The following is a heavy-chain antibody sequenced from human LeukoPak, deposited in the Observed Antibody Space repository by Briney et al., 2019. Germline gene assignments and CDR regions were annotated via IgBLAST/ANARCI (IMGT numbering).Heavy chain of an antibody. CDR2: INTDGSST. J-gene: IGHJ3*02. D-gene: IGHD3-3*01. Sequence: GRSLRLSCAASGFTFSSYWMHWVRQAPGKGLVWVSRINTDGSSTRYADSVKGRFTISRDNAKNTLYLQMNSLRAEDTAVYYCARRFAIFGVGDAFDIWGQGTMVTVSS. CDR3: ARRFAIFGVGDAFDI. V-gene: IGHV3-74*01. CDR1: GFTFSSYW.